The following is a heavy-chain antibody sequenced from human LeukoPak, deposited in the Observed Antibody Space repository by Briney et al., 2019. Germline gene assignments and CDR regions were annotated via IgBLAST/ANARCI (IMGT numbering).Heavy chain of an antibody. CDR3: AKGPTGTSPRAEY. CDR1: GFTFGSFG. CDR2: ISYDGSDK. Sequence: GGSLRLSCAASGFTFGSFGMHWVRQAPGRGLEWVSIISYDGSDKYYADSVKGQFTISRDNSKSTLYLQMNSLKPEDTALYYCAKGPTGTSPRAEYWGQGTLVSVSS. V-gene: IGHV3-30*18. J-gene: IGHJ4*02. D-gene: IGHD1-1*01.